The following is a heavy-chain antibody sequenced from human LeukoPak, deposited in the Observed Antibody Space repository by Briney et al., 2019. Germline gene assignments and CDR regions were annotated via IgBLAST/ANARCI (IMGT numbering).Heavy chain of an antibody. CDR2: ISSSSVYR. CDR1: GFIFSSYS. J-gene: IGHJ4*02. CDR3: ARDEMTRNDYVWGSYRYGTAVDY. Sequence: GGSLRLSCAASGFIFSSYSMNWVRQAPGKGLEWVSSISSSSVYRYYADSLKGRFTISRDNAKNSLYLQMSSLTAEDTAVYYCARDEMTRNDYVWGSYRYGTAVDYWGQGTLVTVSS. D-gene: IGHD3-16*02. V-gene: IGHV3-21*01.